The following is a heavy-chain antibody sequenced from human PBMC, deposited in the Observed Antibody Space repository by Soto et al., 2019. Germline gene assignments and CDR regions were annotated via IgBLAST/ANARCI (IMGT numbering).Heavy chain of an antibody. CDR2: ISAYNGNT. D-gene: IGHD6-13*01. CDR3: ARTNSVGSSWSFDY. CDR1: GYTFTSNG. Sequence: ASVKVSCKASGYTFTSNGISWVRQAPGQGLEWMGWISAYNGNTNYAQKLQGRVTMTTDTSTSTAYMELRSLRSDDTAVYYCARTNSVGSSWSFDYWGQGTLVTVSS. J-gene: IGHJ4*02. V-gene: IGHV1-18*01.